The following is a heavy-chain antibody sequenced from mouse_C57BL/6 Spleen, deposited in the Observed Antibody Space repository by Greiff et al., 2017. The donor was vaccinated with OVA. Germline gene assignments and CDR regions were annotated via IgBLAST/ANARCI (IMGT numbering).Heavy chain of an antibody. CDR1: GYSITSGYY. CDR2: ISYDGSN. D-gene: IGHD2-2*01. CDR3: AREGDGYDEGYAMDY. V-gene: IGHV3-6*01. J-gene: IGHJ4*01. Sequence: EVKLLESGPGLVKPSQSLSLTCSVTGYSITSGYYWNWIRQFPGNKLEWMGYISYDGSNNYNPSLKNRISITRDTSKNQFFLKLNSVTTEDTATYYCAREGDGYDEGYAMDYWGQGTSVTVSS.